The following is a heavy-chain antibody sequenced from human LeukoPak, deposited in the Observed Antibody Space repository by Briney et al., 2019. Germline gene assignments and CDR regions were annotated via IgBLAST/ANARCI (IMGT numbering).Heavy chain of an antibody. D-gene: IGHD3-22*01. J-gene: IGHJ4*02. CDR3: VRPYYYDSSGYYYHY. V-gene: IGHV4-34*01. Sequence: GSLRLSCAASGFTFSSYSMNWVRQPPGKGLEWIGEINHSGSTNYNPSLKSRVTLSVDTSKNQFSLKLSSVTAADTAVYYCVRPYYYDSSGYYYHYWGQGTLVTVSS. CDR1: GFTFSSYS. CDR2: INHSGST.